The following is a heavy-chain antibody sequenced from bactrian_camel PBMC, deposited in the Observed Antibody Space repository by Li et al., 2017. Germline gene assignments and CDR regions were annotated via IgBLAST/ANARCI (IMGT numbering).Heavy chain of an antibody. CDR2: ITDNGVT. CDR1: GFSFENVG. J-gene: IGHJ7*01. D-gene: IGHD1*01. V-gene: IGHV3S53*01. Sequence: HVQLVESGGGSVQAGGSLRLSCTASGFSFENVGMGWYRQATDNECELVATITDNGVTFYEDFAKGRFTVSLNSDKNEGYLEMNNLKPDDTALYYCAAQIVGLTGGNYYYGLDYWGKGTQVTVS.